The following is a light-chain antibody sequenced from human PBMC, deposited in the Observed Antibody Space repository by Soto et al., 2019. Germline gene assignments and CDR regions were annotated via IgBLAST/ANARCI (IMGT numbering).Light chain of an antibody. Sequence: EIVLTQSPATLSLSPGERATLSCRASQSVGSSLAWYQQKPGQAPRLLINDSSNRATGIPARFSGSGSGTDFTLTISRLEPEDFAVYYCQQYGSSPITFGQGTRLEIK. J-gene: IGKJ5*01. V-gene: IGKV3-20*01. CDR2: DSS. CDR1: QSVGSS. CDR3: QQYGSSPIT.